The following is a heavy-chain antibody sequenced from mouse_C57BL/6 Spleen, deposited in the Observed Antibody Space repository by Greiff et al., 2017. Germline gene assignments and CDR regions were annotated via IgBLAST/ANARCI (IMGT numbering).Heavy chain of an antibody. J-gene: IGHJ2*01. CDR3: ARGRLTVYFDY. V-gene: IGHV14-2*01. CDR2: IDPEDGET. CDR1: GFNIKDYY. D-gene: IGHD4-1*01. Sequence: EVQLQQSGAELVKPGASVKLSCTASGFNIKDYYMHWVKQRTEQGLEWIGRIDPEDGETKYAPTFQGKATITVDTSSNTAYLQLSSLTSEDTAVYYWARGRLTVYFDYWGQGTTLTVSS.